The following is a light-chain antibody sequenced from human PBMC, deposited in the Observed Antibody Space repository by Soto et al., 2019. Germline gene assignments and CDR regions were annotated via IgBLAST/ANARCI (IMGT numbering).Light chain of an antibody. V-gene: IGKV3-20*01. CDR3: QQYGCAPYS. CDR2: GAS. Sequence: EVVLTQSPGTLSLSPGERATLSCRASQSVSLNYLAWYQQKPGQTPRLLIYGASRRATGIPDRFSGSGSGTDFTLIIDRLEPEDFAVYYCQQYGCAPYSFGQGTKLEI. J-gene: IGKJ2*03. CDR1: QSVSLNY.